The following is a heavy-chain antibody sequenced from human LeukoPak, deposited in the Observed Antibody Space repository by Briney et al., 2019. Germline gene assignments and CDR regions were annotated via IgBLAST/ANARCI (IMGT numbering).Heavy chain of an antibody. Sequence: ASVKISCKASGYTFISYGITWVRRAPGQGLEWMGWISPYTTKTNYAQSLQGRVTMTTDTSTSTAYMELRNLRSDDTAVYYCASVTTRGYSYVDYWGQGTLVTVSS. CDR1: GYTFISYG. CDR3: ASVTTRGYSYVDY. CDR2: ISPYTTKT. J-gene: IGHJ4*02. V-gene: IGHV1-18*01. D-gene: IGHD5-18*01.